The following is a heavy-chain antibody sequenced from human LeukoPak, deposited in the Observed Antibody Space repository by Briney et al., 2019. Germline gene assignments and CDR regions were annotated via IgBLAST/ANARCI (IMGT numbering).Heavy chain of an antibody. V-gene: IGHV4-61*02. CDR3: ARGPYIYSYGMDV. J-gene: IGHJ6*02. Sequence: PSLTLSLTCTVSVGSISSGSDYWSWVWRAAGKGLELIGRIYTSGSSNYNPSLKSRVTISLDTSKNQFSLKLSSVTASDTAVYYCARGPYIYSYGMDVWGQGTTVTVSS. CDR2: IYTSGSS. CDR1: VGSISSGSDY. D-gene: IGHD1-26*01.